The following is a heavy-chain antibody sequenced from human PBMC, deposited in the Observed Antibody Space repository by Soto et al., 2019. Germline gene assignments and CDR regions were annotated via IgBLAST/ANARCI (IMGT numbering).Heavy chain of an antibody. D-gene: IGHD5-18*01. Sequence: PETLSLTCAVSGGSISSSNWWSWVRQPPGKGVEWIGEIYHSGSTNYNPSLKSRVTISVDKSKNQFSLKLSSVTAADTAVYYCARDKERRSYGYVTYYYGMDVWGQGTTVTVSS. CDR3: ARDKERRSYGYVTYYYGMDV. CDR1: GGSISSSNW. CDR2: IYHSGST. J-gene: IGHJ6*02. V-gene: IGHV4-4*03.